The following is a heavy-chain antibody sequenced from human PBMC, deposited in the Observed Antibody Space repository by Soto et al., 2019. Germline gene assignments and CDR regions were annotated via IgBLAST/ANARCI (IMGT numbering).Heavy chain of an antibody. Sequence: GGSLRLSCTASGFTFGDFGMNWVRQAPGKGLEWIAFIRNDIYDETTEYAASVKGRLTISRDDSKSMAFLQMDSLQTEDTAVYFCTRGRDGYNPYYFLFWGQGALVTVSS. CDR3: TRGRDGYNPYYFLF. CDR2: IRNDIYDETT. J-gene: IGHJ4*02. V-gene: IGHV3-49*04. CDR1: GFTFGDFG. D-gene: IGHD5-12*01.